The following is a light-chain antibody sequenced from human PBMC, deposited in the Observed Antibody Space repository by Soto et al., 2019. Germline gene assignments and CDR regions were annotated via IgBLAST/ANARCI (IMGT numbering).Light chain of an antibody. V-gene: IGKV3-15*01. CDR3: QQYNNWPLT. J-gene: IGKJ4*01. CDR1: QSVSSN. CDR2: GAS. Sequence: EIVMTQSPATLFVSPGERATLSCRASQSVSSNLAWYQQKPGQAPRLLIYGASTRATGIPARFSGSGSGTEFTRTISSLQSEDFAVYYCQQYNNWPLTFGGGTKV.